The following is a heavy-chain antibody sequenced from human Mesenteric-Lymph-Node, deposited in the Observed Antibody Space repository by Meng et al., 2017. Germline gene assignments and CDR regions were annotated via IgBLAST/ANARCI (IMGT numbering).Heavy chain of an antibody. CDR3: AKGRGSKMKVGATYFDY. CDR1: VFTFSSYA. Sequence: EVQLLESGGGLVQPGGSLILSCAASVFTFSSYAMSWVRQAPGKGLEWVSAISGSGGSTYYADSVKGRFTISRDNSKNTLYLQMNSLRAEDTAVYYCAKGRGSKMKVGATYFDYWGQGTLVTVSS. J-gene: IGHJ4*02. V-gene: IGHV3-23*01. D-gene: IGHD1-26*01. CDR2: ISGSGGST.